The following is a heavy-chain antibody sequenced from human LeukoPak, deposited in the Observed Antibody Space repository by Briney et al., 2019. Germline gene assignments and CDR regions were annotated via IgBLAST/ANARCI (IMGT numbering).Heavy chain of an antibody. CDR2: ISAYNGNT. J-gene: IGHJ6*02. CDR1: GYTFTSYG. V-gene: IGHV1-18*01. Sequence: ASVKVSCKASGYTFTSYGISWVRQAPGQGLEWMGWISAYNGNTNYAQKLQGRVTKTTDTSTSTAYMELRSLRSDDTAVYYCARVVPDYGMDVWGQGTTVTVSS. D-gene: IGHD1-26*01. CDR3: ARVVPDYGMDV.